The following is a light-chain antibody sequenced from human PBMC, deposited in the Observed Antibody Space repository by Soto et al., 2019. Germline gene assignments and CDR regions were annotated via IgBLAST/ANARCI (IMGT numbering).Light chain of an antibody. J-gene: IGKJ3*01. Sequence: EIVMTQSPATLSVSPGERATLSCRASQSVSSNLAWYQQKPGQAPRLLIYGASNRATGIPARFSGSGSGTESTLTISSLQSEDFAVYYYQQYNNWPFTFGPGTKVDIK. V-gene: IGKV3-15*01. CDR1: QSVSSN. CDR2: GAS. CDR3: QQYNNWPFT.